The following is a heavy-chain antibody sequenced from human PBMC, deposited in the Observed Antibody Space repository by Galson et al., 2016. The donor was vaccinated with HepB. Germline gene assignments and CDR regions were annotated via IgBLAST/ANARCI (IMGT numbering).Heavy chain of an antibody. V-gene: IGHV3-30*18. D-gene: IGHD5-12*01. CDR1: GFTFKSSA. Sequence: SLRLSCAASGFTFKSSAIHWVRQAPGRGLEWVAVISHDGITKHYTDSVKGRFTISRDNSQNALFLQMNALQPEDTAVYYCAKRAKYSGNDFDSWGLGTLVVVSS. J-gene: IGHJ4*02. CDR2: ISHDGITK. CDR3: AKRAKYSGNDFDS.